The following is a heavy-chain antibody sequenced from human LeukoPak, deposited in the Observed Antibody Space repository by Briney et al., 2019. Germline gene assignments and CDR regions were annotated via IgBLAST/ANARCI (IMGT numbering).Heavy chain of an antibody. CDR3: ARYRPYSNFDY. Sequence: GGSVRLSCAASGFTFSNHWLSWVRQAPGKGLEWVASIKQDESEKYYVDSVKGRFTISRDNAKNSLYLKMNSLRAEDTAVYYCARYRPYSNFDYWGQGTLVTVSS. J-gene: IGHJ4*02. V-gene: IGHV3-7*04. CDR2: IKQDESEK. CDR1: GFTFSNHW. D-gene: IGHD2-21*01.